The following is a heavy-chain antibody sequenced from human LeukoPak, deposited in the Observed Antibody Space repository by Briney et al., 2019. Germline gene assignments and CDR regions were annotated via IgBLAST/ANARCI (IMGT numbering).Heavy chain of an antibody. CDR3: ATGGNWNYGR. CDR1: GGSFSGYY. CDR2: INHSGST. Sequence: SETLSLTCAVYGGSFSGYYWSWIRKPPGKGLEWIGEINHSGSTNYNPPLKSRVTISVDTSKTQFSLKLSSVTAADTAVYYCATGGNWNYGRWGQGTLVTVSS. D-gene: IGHD1-7*01. V-gene: IGHV4-34*01. J-gene: IGHJ4*02.